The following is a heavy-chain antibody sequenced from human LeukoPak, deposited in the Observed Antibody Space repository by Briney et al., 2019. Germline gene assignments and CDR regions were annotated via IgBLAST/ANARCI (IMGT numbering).Heavy chain of an antibody. CDR1: GDSVSSSCYN. CDR3: ASRGSDGPISFS. Sequence: SETLSLTCTVSGDSVSSSCYNWGWIRQPPGKGLEWIGTIYYSGSTYYSPSLKSRVTISVYTSKNQFSLNLTPVTAPDTAVYFSASRGSDGPISFSWGERTLVTVSS. J-gene: IGHJ5*02. D-gene: IGHD5-12*01. V-gene: IGHV4-39*01. CDR2: IYYSGST.